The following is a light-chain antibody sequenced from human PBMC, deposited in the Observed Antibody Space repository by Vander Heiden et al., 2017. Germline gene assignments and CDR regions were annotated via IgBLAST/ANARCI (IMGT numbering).Light chain of an antibody. J-gene: IGKJ1*01. CDR3: LQDYSYPRT. V-gene: IGKV1-6*01. CDR1: QGIKNY. CDR2: AAS. Sequence: AITLTQSPASLSASVGDRVTITCRASQGIKNYLGWYQQKPGKAPNLLIYAASSLQSGVPSRFSGSGSGTDFTLIISSLQPEDFATYYCLQDYSYPRTFGQGTKVDIK.